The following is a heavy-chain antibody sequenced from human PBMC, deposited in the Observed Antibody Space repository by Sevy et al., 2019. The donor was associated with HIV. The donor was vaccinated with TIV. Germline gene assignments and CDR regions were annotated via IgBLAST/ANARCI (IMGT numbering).Heavy chain of an antibody. CDR3: AKGFSMVRGGSFDY. V-gene: IGHV3-9*01. D-gene: IGHD3-10*01. J-gene: IGHJ4*02. Sequence: GGSLRLSCAASGFPFDDYAMHWVRQAPGKGLEWVSGISWNSGSIGYADSVKGRFTISRDNAKNSLYLQMNSRRAEDTALYYCAKGFSMVRGGSFDYWGQGTLVTVSS. CDR2: ISWNSGSI. CDR1: GFPFDDYA.